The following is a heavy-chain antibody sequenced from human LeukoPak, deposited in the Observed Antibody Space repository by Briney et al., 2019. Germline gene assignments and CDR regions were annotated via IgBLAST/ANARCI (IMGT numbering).Heavy chain of an antibody. Sequence: GGSLRLSCAASGFTFSSYAMSWVRQAPGKGLEWVANINQDGSQKYYVDSVKGRFTISRDNAKNSLYLQMTSLRAEDTAVYYCAGAAYWGQGTLVTVSS. CDR2: INQDGSQK. CDR1: GFTFSSYA. CDR3: AGAAY. V-gene: IGHV3-7*04. J-gene: IGHJ4*02.